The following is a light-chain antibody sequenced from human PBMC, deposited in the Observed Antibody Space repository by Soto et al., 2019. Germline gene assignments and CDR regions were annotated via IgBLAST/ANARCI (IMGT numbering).Light chain of an antibody. CDR3: QQYNSYPLT. CDR2: MAS. Sequence: DIQMTQSPSTLSASVGDRVTITCRASQSISSWLAWYQQKPGKAPKLLIYMASSLESGVPSRFSGSGYGTEFTLTISSLQPDDFATYYCQQYNSYPLTFGQGTKVAIK. V-gene: IGKV1-5*03. CDR1: QSISSW. J-gene: IGKJ1*01.